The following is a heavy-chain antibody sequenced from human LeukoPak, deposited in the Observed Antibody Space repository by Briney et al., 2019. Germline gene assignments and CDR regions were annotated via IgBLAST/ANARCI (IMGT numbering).Heavy chain of an antibody. CDR1: GGSFSGYY. D-gene: IGHD3-22*01. CDR2: INHSGST. CDR3: PRKPGDSSGYSYYFDY. Sequence: PSETLSLTCAVYGGSFSGYYWSWIRQPPGKGLEWIGEINHSGSTNYNPSLKSRVTISVDTPKNQFSLKLSSVTAADTAVYYCPRKPGDSSGYSYYFDYWGQGTLVAVSS. V-gene: IGHV4-34*01. J-gene: IGHJ4*02.